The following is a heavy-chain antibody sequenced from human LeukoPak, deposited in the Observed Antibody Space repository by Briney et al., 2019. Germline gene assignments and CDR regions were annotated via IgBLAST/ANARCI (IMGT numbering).Heavy chain of an antibody. V-gene: IGHV3-23*01. D-gene: IGHD6-13*01. Sequence: GGSLRLSCAASGFTFSGYAMSLVRQAPGKGPEWVSAITDSGGATYYADSVKGRFTISRDNSGNTLYLQMNSLRAEDTALYYCAKGLYSSRCDGFDTWGQGTMITVSS. J-gene: IGHJ3*02. CDR2: ITDSGGAT. CDR1: GFTFSGYA. CDR3: AKGLYSSRCDGFDT.